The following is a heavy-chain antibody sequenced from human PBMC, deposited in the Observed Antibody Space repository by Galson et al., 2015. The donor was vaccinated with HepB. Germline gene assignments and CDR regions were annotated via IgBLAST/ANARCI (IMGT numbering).Heavy chain of an antibody. D-gene: IGHD3-22*01. CDR3: ATYYDSSGYYHRFD. Sequence: SLRLSCAASGFTFSSYWMSWVRQAPGKGLEWVANIKQDGSEKSYVDSVKGRFTISRDNAKNSLYLQMNSLRAEDTAVYYCATYYDSSGYYHRFDWGQGTLVTVSS. CDR1: GFTFSSYW. CDR2: IKQDGSEK. J-gene: IGHJ4*02. V-gene: IGHV3-7*01.